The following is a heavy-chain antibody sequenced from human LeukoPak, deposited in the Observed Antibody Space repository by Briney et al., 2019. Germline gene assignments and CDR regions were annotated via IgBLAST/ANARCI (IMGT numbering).Heavy chain of an antibody. V-gene: IGHV3-21*01. D-gene: IGHD6-19*01. J-gene: IGHJ4*02. CDR3: ARAAVAGYFDY. Sequence: GGSLRLSCAASGFTFSSYSVNWVRQAPGKGLEWVSSISSSSSYIHYADSVKGRFTISRDNAKNSLYLQMNSPRAEDTAVYYCARAAVAGYFDYWGQGTLVTVSS. CDR1: GFTFSSYS. CDR2: ISSSSSYI.